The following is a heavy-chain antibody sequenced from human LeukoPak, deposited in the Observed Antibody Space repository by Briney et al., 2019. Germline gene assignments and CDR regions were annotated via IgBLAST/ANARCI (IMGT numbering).Heavy chain of an antibody. J-gene: IGHJ4*02. CDR2: ISSSSSHI. CDR1: GFDFTLYE. CDR3: ARVVPGTGFFY. Sequence: GGSLRLSCAASGFDFTLYEMNWFRQAPGKGLEWVSSISSSSSHIYYADSVKGRFTISRDNAKDSLYLQMNSLRAEDTAVYYCARVVPGTGFFYWGQGTLVTVSS. V-gene: IGHV3-21*01. D-gene: IGHD2-8*02.